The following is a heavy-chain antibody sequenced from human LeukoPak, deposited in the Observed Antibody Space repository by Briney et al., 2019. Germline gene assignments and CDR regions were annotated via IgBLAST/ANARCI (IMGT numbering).Heavy chain of an antibody. Sequence: GGPLRLPCSASGFNFSSFPMHWLPDAPGKTLEYVSAISSDEVTTYYADSVKGIFSISRDNSKHTLYLQMSSLRAEDTAVYYCVKAKATYGYRVAFDYWGQGTLVTVSS. D-gene: IGHD5-18*01. CDR1: GFNFSSFP. CDR3: VKAKATYGYRVAFDY. CDR2: ISSDEVTT. J-gene: IGHJ4*02. V-gene: IGHV3-64D*09.